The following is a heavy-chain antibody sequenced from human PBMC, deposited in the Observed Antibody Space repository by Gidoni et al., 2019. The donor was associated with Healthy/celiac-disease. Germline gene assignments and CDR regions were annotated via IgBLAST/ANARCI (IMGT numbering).Heavy chain of an antibody. J-gene: IGHJ4*02. CDR3: AKSPHYDILTGYYITRSDSYFDY. V-gene: IGHV3-23*04. CDR1: GFTFSSYA. CDR2: ISGSGGST. Sequence: EVQLVESGGGLVQPGGSLRLSCAASGFTFSSYAMSWVRQAPGKGLEWVSAISGSGGSTYYADSVKGRFTISRDNSKNTLYLQMNSLRAEDTAVYYCAKSPHYDILTGYYITRSDSYFDYWGQGTLVTVSS. D-gene: IGHD3-9*01.